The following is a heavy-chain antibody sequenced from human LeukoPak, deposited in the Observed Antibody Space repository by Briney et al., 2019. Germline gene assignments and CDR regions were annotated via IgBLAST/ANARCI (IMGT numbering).Heavy chain of an antibody. J-gene: IGHJ4*02. CDR2: INEDASII. CDR1: RFTFSGYR. D-gene: IGHD3-16*01. CDR3: VRDLILVWTPGDDFDF. Sequence: GGSLRLSCAASRFTFSGYRMHWVRQAPGKGLEWVSRINEDASIITYADTVKGRFIISRDNTKNSLYLRMNSLRAEDTAVYYCVRDLILVWTPGDDFDFWGQGALVTVSS. V-gene: IGHV3-74*01.